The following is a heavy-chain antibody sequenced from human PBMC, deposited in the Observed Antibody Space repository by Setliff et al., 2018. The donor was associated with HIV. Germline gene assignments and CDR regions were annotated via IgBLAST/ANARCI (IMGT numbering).Heavy chain of an antibody. Sequence: NPSETLSLTCSFSGGSISGHYWSWIRQTPGKGLEWIATIYTTERISYNPSLKSRVTTSVDTSKNQFSLKLRSVTAADTAVYYCARFSTVVTAGAFDIWGQGTMVTVSS. CDR3: ARFSTVVTAGAFDI. V-gene: IGHV4-4*08. CDR1: GGSISGHY. CDR2: IYTTERI. J-gene: IGHJ3*02. D-gene: IGHD2-15*01.